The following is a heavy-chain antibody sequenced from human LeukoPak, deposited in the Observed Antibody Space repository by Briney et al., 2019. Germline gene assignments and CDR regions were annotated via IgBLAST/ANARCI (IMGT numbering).Heavy chain of an antibody. CDR2: IYYSGST. CDR3: ARDGDYLSGYDWCGAFDI. Sequence: KSSETLSLTCTVSGGSISSGDYYWSWIRQPPGKGLEWIGYIYYSGSTYYNPSLKSRVTISVDTSKNQFSLKLSSVTAAGTGVYYCARDGDYLSGYDWCGAFDIWGQGTMVTVSS. V-gene: IGHV4-30-4*02. CDR1: GGSISSGDYY. D-gene: IGHD5-12*01. J-gene: IGHJ3*02.